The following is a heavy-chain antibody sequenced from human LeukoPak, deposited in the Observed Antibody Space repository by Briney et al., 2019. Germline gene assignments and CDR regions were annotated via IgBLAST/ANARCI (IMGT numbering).Heavy chain of an antibody. Sequence: SGTLSLTCTVSGASISSYYWSWIRQPPGKGLEWIGDIYYSGSIKYNPSLKSRVTMSVDTSKNQFSLKLSSVTAADTAIYYCARENPSGYYNRPIDYWGQGTLVTVSS. CDR3: ARENPSGYYNRPIDY. V-gene: IGHV4-59*01. CDR2: IYYSGSI. D-gene: IGHD3-22*01. CDR1: GASISSYY. J-gene: IGHJ4*02.